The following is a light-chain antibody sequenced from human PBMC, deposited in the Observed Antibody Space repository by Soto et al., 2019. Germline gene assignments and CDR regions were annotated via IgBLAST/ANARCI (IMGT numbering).Light chain of an antibody. V-gene: IGLV2-8*01. CDR3: SSYAGNNNVI. J-gene: IGLJ2*01. Sequence: QSVLTQPPSASGSPGQSATISCTGTSSDVGGYNYVSWYQQHPDKAPKLIIYEVTKRPSGVPDRFSGSKSGNTASLTVSGLQAEDEADYYFSSYAGNNNVIFGGGTKLTVL. CDR2: EVT. CDR1: SSDVGGYNY.